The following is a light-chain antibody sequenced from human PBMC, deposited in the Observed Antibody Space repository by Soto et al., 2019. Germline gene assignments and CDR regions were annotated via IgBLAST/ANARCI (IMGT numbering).Light chain of an antibody. CDR1: QSISNN. CDR2: AAS. V-gene: IGKV3-15*01. CDR3: QQYNDWPWT. J-gene: IGKJ1*01. Sequence: EIVMTQSPATLSVSPGERVTLSCRASQSISNNLAWYQQKPGLAPRLLFYAASTRATGIPGRFSGSGSGTEFTVTISSLQSEDFAVYYCQQYNDWPWTLGQGTKVDIK.